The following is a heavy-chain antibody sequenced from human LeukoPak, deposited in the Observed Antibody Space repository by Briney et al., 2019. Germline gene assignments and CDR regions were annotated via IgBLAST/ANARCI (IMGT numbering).Heavy chain of an antibody. J-gene: IGHJ6*02. Sequence: GGSLRLSCAVSGFTFSNYWMHWVRQAPGQGLVWVSPINNDGSDTTYADSVKGRFTISRDNARKTLYLQMNSLRAEDRAVYYCASEDRFGDNYAYGVDVWGQGTTVSVSS. D-gene: IGHD5-18*01. CDR1: GFTFSNYW. V-gene: IGHV3-74*01. CDR3: ASEDRFGDNYAYGVDV. CDR2: INNDGSDT.